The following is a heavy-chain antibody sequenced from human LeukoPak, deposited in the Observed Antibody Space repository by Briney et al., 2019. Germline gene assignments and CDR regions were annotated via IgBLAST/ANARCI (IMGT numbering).Heavy chain of an antibody. V-gene: IGHV3-7*01. CDR3: AREFRFRGYYPAYGVDV. J-gene: IGHJ6*02. Sequence: PGGSLRLSCAASGFTFSSYWMSWVRQAPGKGLEWVANIKQDGSEKYYVDSVKGRFTISRDNAKNSLYLQMNSLRAEDTAVYYCAREFRFRGYYPAYGVDVWGQGTTVTVSS. CDR1: GFTFSSYW. CDR2: IKQDGSEK. D-gene: IGHD3-22*01.